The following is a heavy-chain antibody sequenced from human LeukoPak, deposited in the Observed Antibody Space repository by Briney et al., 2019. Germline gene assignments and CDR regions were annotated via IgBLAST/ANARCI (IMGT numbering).Heavy chain of an antibody. Sequence: GGSLRLSCAVSGFTVSSNYLSWVRQAPGKGLEWVSVIYSGGSTYYADSVKGRFTISRDNSKNTLYLQMNSLRADDTAVYYCARDSYGDYHFDYWGQGTLVTVSS. CDR1: GFTVSSNY. D-gene: IGHD4-17*01. CDR3: ARDSYGDYHFDY. CDR2: IYSGGST. J-gene: IGHJ4*02. V-gene: IGHV3-66*01.